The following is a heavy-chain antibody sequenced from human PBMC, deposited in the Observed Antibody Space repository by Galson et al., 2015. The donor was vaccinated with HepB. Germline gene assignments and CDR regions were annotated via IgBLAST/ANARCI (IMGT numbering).Heavy chain of an antibody. J-gene: IGHJ4*02. V-gene: IGHV4-39*01. CDR1: GGSISSSSYF. Sequence: ETLSLTCTVSGGSISSSSYFWGWIRQPPGKGLEWIGSIYYSGSTHYNPSLKSRVTISVDTSKKQFSLKLTSVTAADTAVYYCARRQSGSSNRHFDYWGQGTLVTVSS. D-gene: IGHD1-26*01. CDR2: IYYSGST. CDR3: ARRQSGSSNRHFDY.